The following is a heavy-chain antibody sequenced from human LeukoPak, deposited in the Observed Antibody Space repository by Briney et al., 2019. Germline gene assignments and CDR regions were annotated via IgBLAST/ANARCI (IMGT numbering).Heavy chain of an antibody. CDR3: ARAYSERYGLGYYYMDV. J-gene: IGHJ6*03. D-gene: IGHD1-26*01. CDR2: ISYDGSNK. Sequence: GRSLRLSCEASGFTFSDYAMHWVRQAPGKGLEWVTVISYDGSNKNYAESVKGRFTISRDNSKNTVYLQMSSLRAEDTAVYYCARAYSERYGLGYYYMDVWGKGTTVTISS. CDR1: GFTFSDYA. V-gene: IGHV3-30*04.